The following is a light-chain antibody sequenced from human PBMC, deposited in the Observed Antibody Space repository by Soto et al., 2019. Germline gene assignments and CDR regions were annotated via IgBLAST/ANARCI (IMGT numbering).Light chain of an antibody. CDR2: SNN. J-gene: IGLJ1*01. CDR1: SSNIGSNT. CDR3: AAWDDSLNGGV. V-gene: IGLV1-44*01. Sequence: QSVLTQPPSGSGTPGQGVTISCSGSSSNIGSNTVNWYQQLPGTAPKLLIYSNNQRPSGVPDRFSGSKSGTSASLAISGLQSEDEADYYCAAWDDSLNGGVFGTGTKVTVL.